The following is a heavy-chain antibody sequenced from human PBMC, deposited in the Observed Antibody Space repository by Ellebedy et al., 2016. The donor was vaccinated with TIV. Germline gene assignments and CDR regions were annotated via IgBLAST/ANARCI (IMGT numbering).Heavy chain of an antibody. J-gene: IGHJ4*02. D-gene: IGHD1-26*01. Sequence: GGSLRLXXAASGFTFSSYGMHWVRQAPGKGLEWVAVISYDGSNKYYADSVKGRFTISRDNSKNTLYLQMNSLRAEDTAVYYCAKDGGSYVGLDYWGQGTLVTVSS. CDR2: ISYDGSNK. CDR3: AKDGGSYVGLDY. CDR1: GFTFSSYG. V-gene: IGHV3-30*18.